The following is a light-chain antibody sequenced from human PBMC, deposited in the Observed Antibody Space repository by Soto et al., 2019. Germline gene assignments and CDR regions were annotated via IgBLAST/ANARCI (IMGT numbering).Light chain of an antibody. CDR3: QQRVNWLT. J-gene: IGKJ4*01. Sequence: EIVLTQSPATLSLCPGERATLSCRASQSVSSWLAWYQQKPGQAPRLLIYDASNRATGIPARFSGSGSGTDFTLTISSLEPEDFAVYYCQQRVNWLTFGGGTKVEIK. CDR1: QSVSSW. V-gene: IGKV3-11*01. CDR2: DAS.